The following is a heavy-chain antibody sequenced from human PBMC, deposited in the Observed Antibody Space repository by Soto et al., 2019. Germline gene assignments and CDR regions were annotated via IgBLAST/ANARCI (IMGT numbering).Heavy chain of an antibody. CDR1: GFTFSDYY. CDR2: ISSRGATI. CDR3: ARDGVLATGPIDY. D-gene: IGHD5-12*01. V-gene: IGHV3-11*01. J-gene: IGHJ4*02. Sequence: QVQLVESGGGLVEPRGSLRLSCASSGFTFSDYYMSCIRQAPGKGLEWLSYISSRGATIYYVDSVKGRFNIASVNEKKSLYLKMDSLRAEDTAVYYCARDGVLATGPIDYWGPGTLVTVSS.